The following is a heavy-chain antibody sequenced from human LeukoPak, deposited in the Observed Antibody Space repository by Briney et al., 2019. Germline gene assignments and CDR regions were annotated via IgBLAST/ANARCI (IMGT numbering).Heavy chain of an antibody. CDR2: ISGSGDST. D-gene: IGHD6-19*01. J-gene: IGHJ4*02. Sequence: GGSLRLSCAASGFTFSSYAISWVRQAPGKGLEWVSGISGSGDSTYYADSVKGRFTISRDNSKNTVYLQMNSLRAEDTAVYYCAKGSSGWYGYFEHWGQGTLVTVSS. CDR1: GFTFSSYA. V-gene: IGHV3-23*01. CDR3: AKGSSGWYGYFEH.